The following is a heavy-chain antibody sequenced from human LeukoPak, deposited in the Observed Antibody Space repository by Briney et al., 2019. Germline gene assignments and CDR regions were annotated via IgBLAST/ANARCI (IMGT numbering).Heavy chain of an antibody. CDR1: GGSISSYY. Sequence: PSETLSLTCTVSGGSISSYYWSWIRQPPGEGLEWIGYASDSGNTNYNPSLKRRVTISVDTSKNQFSLKLSSVTAADTAVYYCANSAAGTFDYWGQGTLVTVSS. J-gene: IGHJ4*02. CDR2: ASDSGNT. CDR3: ANSAAGTFDY. V-gene: IGHV4-59*13. D-gene: IGHD6-13*01.